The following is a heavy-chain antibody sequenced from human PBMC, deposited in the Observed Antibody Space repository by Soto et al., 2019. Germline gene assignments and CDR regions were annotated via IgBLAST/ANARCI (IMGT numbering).Heavy chain of an antibody. D-gene: IGHD6-19*01. CDR1: GYTFTSYD. J-gene: IGHJ5*02. Sequence: QVQLVQSGAEVKKPGASVKVSCKASGYTFTSYDIIWVRQATGQGLERMGWMNPSTGNTDSAEKLQGRLTMTRNTSISPVYMALSSLSFADTAVYYCARGRIIVAGGFDPWGQGTLVTVSS. CDR3: ARGRIIVAGGFDP. V-gene: IGHV1-8*01. CDR2: MNPSTGNT.